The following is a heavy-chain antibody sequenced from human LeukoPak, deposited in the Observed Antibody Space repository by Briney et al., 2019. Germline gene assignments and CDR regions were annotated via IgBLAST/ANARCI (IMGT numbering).Heavy chain of an antibody. D-gene: IGHD2/OR15-2a*01. V-gene: IGHV3-21*01. CDR3: ARASRAPFDP. Sequence: PGGSLRLSCAASGFTVSSNYMNWVRQAPGKGLEWVSSISSSSSYIYYADSVKGRFTISRDNAKNSLYLQMNSLRAEDTAVYYCARASRAPFDPWGQGTLVTVSS. CDR1: GFTVSSNY. CDR2: ISSSSSYI. J-gene: IGHJ5*02.